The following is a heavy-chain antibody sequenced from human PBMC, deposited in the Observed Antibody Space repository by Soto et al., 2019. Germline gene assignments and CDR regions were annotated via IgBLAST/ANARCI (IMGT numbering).Heavy chain of an antibody. CDR2: IIPIFGTA. Sequence: QVQLVQSGAEVKKPGSSVKVSCKASGGTFSSYAISWVRQAPGQGLEWMGGIIPIFGTANYAQKFQGRVTITADESTSXAXMAXSSLRSEDTAVYYCARDRDTAMVLANYYYSYGMDVWGQGTTVTVSS. CDR3: ARDRDTAMVLANYYYSYGMDV. D-gene: IGHD5-18*01. V-gene: IGHV1-69*12. J-gene: IGHJ6*02. CDR1: GGTFSSYA.